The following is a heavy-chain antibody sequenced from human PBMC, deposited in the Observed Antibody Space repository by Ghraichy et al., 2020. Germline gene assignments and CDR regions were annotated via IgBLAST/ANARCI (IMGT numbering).Heavy chain of an antibody. CDR2: INSDGSIT. D-gene: IGHD6-13*01. J-gene: IGHJ5*02. CDR3: ARDIATAGNWFGT. CDR1: GFTFRSHW. V-gene: IGHV3-74*01. Sequence: GGSLRLSCAASGFTFRSHWMHWVRQAPGEGPVWVSRINSDGSITNYADSVKGRFTISRDNAKDTLYLQMNSLRADDTAVYYCARDIATAGNWFGTWGQGTLVTVSS.